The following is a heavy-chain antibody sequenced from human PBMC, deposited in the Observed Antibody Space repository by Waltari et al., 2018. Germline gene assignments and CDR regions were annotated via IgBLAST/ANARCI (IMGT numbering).Heavy chain of an antibody. CDR1: GFTFSSYS. J-gene: IGHJ4*02. V-gene: IGHV3-48*01. CDR2: ISSSSSTI. D-gene: IGHD1-26*01. Sequence: EVQLVESGGGLVQPGGSLRLSCAASGFTFSSYSMYWVRQAPGKGLEWVSYISSSSSTIYYADSVKGRFTISRDNAKNSLYLQMNSLRAEDTAVYYCARGRRLSDSTVGYYFDYWGQGTLVTVSS. CDR3: ARGRRLSDSTVGYYFDY.